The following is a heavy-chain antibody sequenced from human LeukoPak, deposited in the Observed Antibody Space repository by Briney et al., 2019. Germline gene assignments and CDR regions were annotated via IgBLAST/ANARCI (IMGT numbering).Heavy chain of an antibody. J-gene: IGHJ4*02. D-gene: IGHD1-7*01. V-gene: IGHV4-39*01. CDR1: GGSISSNNYY. CDR2: FSYSGST. CDR3: ARLWFEPNWSYVPFEN. Sequence: SETLSLTCTVSGGSISSNNYYWGWIRQPPGKGLEWIGSFSYSGSTYYNPSLKSRVTISVETSKNQFSLKLSSVTAADTAVYYCARLWFEPNWSYVPFENWGQGTLVTVSS.